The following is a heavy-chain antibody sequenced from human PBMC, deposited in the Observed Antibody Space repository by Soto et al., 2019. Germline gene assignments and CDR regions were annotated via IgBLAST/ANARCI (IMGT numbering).Heavy chain of an antibody. Sequence: GGSLRLSCAASGFTFSDYYINWVRQAPGKGLEWISYVSTRGSTVNYADSVEGRFTIFRDNAENTLYLQMNSLKPEDTAIYYCAREGGFWSGSYPPSQYYYMDVWGKGTTVTVSS. CDR3: AREGGFWSGSYPPSQYYYMDV. D-gene: IGHD3-3*01. V-gene: IGHV3-11*01. CDR1: GFTFSDYY. J-gene: IGHJ6*03. CDR2: VSTRGSTV.